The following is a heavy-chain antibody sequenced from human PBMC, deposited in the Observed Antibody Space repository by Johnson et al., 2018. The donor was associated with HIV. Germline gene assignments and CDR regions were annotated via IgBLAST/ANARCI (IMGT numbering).Heavy chain of an antibody. J-gene: IGHJ3*02. Sequence: MLLVESGGGLVKPGGSLRVSCAASGFIFTNAWMSWVRQAPGKGLEWVGRIKRKTDGGTTDYAAPVKGRFTFSRDDSKNTLYLQMNSLKTEDTAVYYCTTEPFAFDIWGQGTMVTVSS. CDR3: TTEPFAFDI. V-gene: IGHV3-15*01. CDR1: GFIFTNAW. CDR2: IKRKTDGGTT.